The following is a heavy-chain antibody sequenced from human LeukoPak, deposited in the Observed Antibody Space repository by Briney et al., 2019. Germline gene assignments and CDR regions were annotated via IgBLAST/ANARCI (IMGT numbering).Heavy chain of an antibody. CDR1: GFTFSSYA. CDR3: AKGWGWGRSSSSQNFDY. CDR2: ISGSGGST. J-gene: IGHJ4*02. V-gene: IGHV3-23*01. Sequence: GGSLRLSCAASGFTFSSYAMSWVRQAPGRGLEWVSAISGSGGSTYYADSVKGRFTISRDNSKNTLYLQMNSLRAEDTAVYYCAKGWGWGRSSSSQNFDYWGQGTLVTVSS. D-gene: IGHD6-6*01.